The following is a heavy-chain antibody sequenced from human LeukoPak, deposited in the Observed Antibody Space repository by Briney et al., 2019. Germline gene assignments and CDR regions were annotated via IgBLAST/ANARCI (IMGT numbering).Heavy chain of an antibody. D-gene: IGHD3-10*01. J-gene: IGHJ4*02. V-gene: IGHV3-48*04. CDR2: ISTSGTTI. CDR1: GFTFSSYS. Sequence: GGSLRLSCAASGFTFSSYSMNWVRQAPGKGLEWVSHISTSGTTIYYADAVKGRFTISRDNAKNSLYLQMNSLRAEDTAVYYCAKQYYYDSGSYAAYWGQGTLVTVSS. CDR3: AKQYYYDSGSYAAY.